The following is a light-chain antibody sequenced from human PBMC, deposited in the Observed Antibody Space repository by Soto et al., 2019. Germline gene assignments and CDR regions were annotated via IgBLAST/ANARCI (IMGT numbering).Light chain of an antibody. Sequence: QSALTQPASVSGSPGQSITISCTGTSSDVGGYNYVSWYQQHPGKAPKLMIYDVSNRPSGVSNRSSGSKSGNTASLTISGLQAEDEADYYCSSYTSSSTLPDVFGTGTKLTVL. J-gene: IGLJ1*01. CDR3: SSYTSSSTLPDV. V-gene: IGLV2-14*01. CDR1: SSDVGGYNY. CDR2: DVS.